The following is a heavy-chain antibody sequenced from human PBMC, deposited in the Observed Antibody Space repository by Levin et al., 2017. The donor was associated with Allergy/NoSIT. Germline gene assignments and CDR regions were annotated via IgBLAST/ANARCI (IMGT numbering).Heavy chain of an antibody. V-gene: IGHV3-11*05. J-gene: IGHJ6*02. CDR1: GFTFSDYY. Sequence: GGSLRLSCAASGFTFSDYYMSWIRQAPGKGLEWVSYISSSSSYTNYADSVKGRFTISRDNAKNSLYLQMNSLRAEDTAVYYCARGAAAGNYYYYGMDVWGQGTTVTVSS. D-gene: IGHD6-13*01. CDR2: ISSSSSYT. CDR3: ARGAAAGNYYYYGMDV.